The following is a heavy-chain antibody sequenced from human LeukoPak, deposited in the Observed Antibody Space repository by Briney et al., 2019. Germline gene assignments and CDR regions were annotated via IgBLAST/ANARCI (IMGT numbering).Heavy chain of an antibody. D-gene: IGHD6-13*01. V-gene: IGHV4-59*08. J-gene: IGHJ4*02. CDR1: GGSISSYY. Sequence: SETLSLTCTVSGGSISSYYWSWIRQPPGKGLEWIGYNYYSGSTNYNPSLKSRVTISVDRSKNQFSLKLSSVTAADTAVYYCARMGPAAAGIIDWGQGTLVTVSS. CDR2: NYYSGST. CDR3: ARMGPAAAGIID.